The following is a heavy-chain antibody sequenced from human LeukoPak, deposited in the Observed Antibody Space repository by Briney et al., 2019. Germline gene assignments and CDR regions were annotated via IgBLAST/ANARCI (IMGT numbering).Heavy chain of an antibody. Sequence: GGSLRLSCAASGFTFSNYAMTWVRQAPGKGLEWVAVLSYDGTNKYYADSVKGRFTISRDNSKNTLYLQMNSLRAEDTAIYYCAKEIDYGGNSFDYWGQGTLVTVSS. CDR3: AKEIDYGGNSFDY. D-gene: IGHD4-23*01. V-gene: IGHV3-30*18. J-gene: IGHJ4*02. CDR1: GFTFSNYA. CDR2: LSYDGTNK.